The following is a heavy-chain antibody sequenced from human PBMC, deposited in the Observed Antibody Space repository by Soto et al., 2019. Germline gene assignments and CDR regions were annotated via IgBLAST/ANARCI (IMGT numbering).Heavy chain of an antibody. J-gene: IGHJ6*02. Sequence: QVQLVQSGAEVKKPGSSVKVSCKASGGTFSSYAISWVRQAPGQGLEWMGGIIPIFGTANYAQKFQGRVTITADESTSTAYMELSSMRSEDTAVYYCAGTIISSDYGGPYYYYGMDVWGQGTTVTVSS. CDR3: AGTIISSDYGGPYYYYGMDV. CDR1: GGTFSSYA. D-gene: IGHD4-17*01. CDR2: IIPIFGTA. V-gene: IGHV1-69*01.